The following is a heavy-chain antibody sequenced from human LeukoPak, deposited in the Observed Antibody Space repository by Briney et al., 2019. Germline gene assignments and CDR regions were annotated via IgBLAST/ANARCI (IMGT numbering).Heavy chain of an antibody. CDR1: GFSFSTSW. D-gene: IGHD4-11*01. J-gene: IGHJ4*02. Sequence: GGSLRLSCAASGFSFSTSWMSWVRQAPGKGLEWVGRIKSKHDGETTEYAAPVKGRFTISRDDSESMVYLQMMSLKTEDTAVYYCCADTVDPLAQIDKWGQGALVTVSS. CDR3: CADTVDPLAQIDK. V-gene: IGHV3-15*01. CDR2: IKSKHDGETT.